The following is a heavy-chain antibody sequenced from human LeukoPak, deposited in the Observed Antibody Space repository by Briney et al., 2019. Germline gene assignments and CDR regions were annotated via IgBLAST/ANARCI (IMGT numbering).Heavy chain of an antibody. D-gene: IGHD3-3*01. CDR1: GGSISSYY. Sequence: SETLSLTCNVPGGSISSYYWSWIRQLPGKGLEWIGYIYYSGSTNYNPSLKSRVTISVDTSKNQFSLKLSSVTAADTAVYYCARDSRSYYDPVAFDIWGQGTMVTVSS. CDR2: IYYSGST. V-gene: IGHV4-59*01. J-gene: IGHJ3*02. CDR3: ARDSRSYYDPVAFDI.